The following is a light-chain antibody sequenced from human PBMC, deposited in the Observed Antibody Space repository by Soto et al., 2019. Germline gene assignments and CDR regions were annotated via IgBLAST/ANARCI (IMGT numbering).Light chain of an antibody. CDR1: QSVRSN. CDR2: GAS. J-gene: IGKJ5*01. Sequence: EIVMTQSPATLSVSPGERATLSCRASQSVRSNLAWYQQKPGQAPRLLIYGASTRATGIPARFSGSGSGTEFTLTISSLQTEDYATYYCHQSFSTPITFGQGTRLEIK. CDR3: HQSFSTPIT. V-gene: IGKV3-15*01.